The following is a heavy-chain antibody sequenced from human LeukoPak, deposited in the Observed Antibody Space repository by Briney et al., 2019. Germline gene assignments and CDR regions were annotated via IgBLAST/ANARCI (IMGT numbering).Heavy chain of an antibody. CDR3: ARDLSGRYVWDY. J-gene: IGHJ4*02. Sequence: GGSLRLSCAASGFTFNSHAMHWVRRAPGKGLEWVAFISYEGSTEYYAESVKGRFTVSRDNSKNTLYLQVNSLRAEDTAVYYCARDLSGRYVWDYWGQGTLVSVSS. CDR2: ISYEGSTE. CDR1: GFTFNSHA. V-gene: IGHV3-33*05. D-gene: IGHD1-26*01.